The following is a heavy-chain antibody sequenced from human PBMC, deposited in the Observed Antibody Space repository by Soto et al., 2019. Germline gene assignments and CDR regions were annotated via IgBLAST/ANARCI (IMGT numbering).Heavy chain of an antibody. CDR3: ASSGTMRGYFDY. Sequence: PSETLSLTFTVSCGSISIYYWSLIRQPAGKGLEWIVRIYTSGSTNYNPSLKSRVTMSVDTSKKQFSLKLSSVTAADTAVYYCASSGTMRGYFDYSGQGTLVTVSS. V-gene: IGHV4-4*07. CDR1: CGSISIYY. CDR2: IYTSGST. J-gene: IGHJ4*02. D-gene: IGHD3-10*01.